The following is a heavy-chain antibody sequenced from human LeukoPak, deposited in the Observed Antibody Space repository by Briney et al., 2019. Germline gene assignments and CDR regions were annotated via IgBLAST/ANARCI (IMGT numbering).Heavy chain of an antibody. CDR1: GGSISSYY. V-gene: IGHV4-59*08. CDR3: ARWKAGAPFDY. Sequence: PSETLSLTCTVSGGSISSYYWSWIRQPPGKGLEWIGYIYYSGSTYYNPSLKSRVTISVDTSKNQFSLKLSSVTAADTAVYYCARWKAGAPFDYWGQGTLVTVSS. D-gene: IGHD6-19*01. CDR2: IYYSGST. J-gene: IGHJ4*02.